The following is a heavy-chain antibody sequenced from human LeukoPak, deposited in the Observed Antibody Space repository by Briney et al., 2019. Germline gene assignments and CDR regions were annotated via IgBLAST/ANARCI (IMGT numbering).Heavy chain of an antibody. J-gene: IGHJ4*02. Sequence: ASVKVSCKASGGTFSSYDISWVRQAPGQGLEWMGRIIPIFGTANYAQKFQGRVTITTDESTSTAYMELSSLRSEDTAVYYCASLNYYDSSGRDYWGQGTLVTVSS. CDR2: IIPIFGTA. D-gene: IGHD3-22*01. CDR3: ASLNYYDSSGRDY. CDR1: GGTFSSYD. V-gene: IGHV1-69*05.